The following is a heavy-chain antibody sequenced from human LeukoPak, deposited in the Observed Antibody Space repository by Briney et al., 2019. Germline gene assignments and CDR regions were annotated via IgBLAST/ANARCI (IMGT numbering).Heavy chain of an antibody. CDR3: AKVHCSSADCFTGGFDC. CDR1: GFIFDDYA. V-gene: IGHV3-9*01. CDR2: FNWNTGNI. Sequence: GGSLRLSCAASGFIFDDYAVHWVRQVPGKGLEWVSGFNWNTGNIDYADSVKGRFTISRDNAKNSLYLQMNSLRTEDTAFYYCAKVHCSSADCFTGGFDCWGQGTLVIVSS. J-gene: IGHJ4*02. D-gene: IGHD2-2*02.